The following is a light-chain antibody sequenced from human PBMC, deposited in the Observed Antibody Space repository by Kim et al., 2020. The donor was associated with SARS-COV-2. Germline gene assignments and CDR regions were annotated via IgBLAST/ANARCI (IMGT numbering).Light chain of an antibody. CDR3: NSRDSSGNHLV. CDR2: GKN. V-gene: IGLV3-19*01. Sequence: AWGQARRITCQGGNLRSYYAIWYQQKPGQAPVLVIYGKNNRPSGIPDRFSGSSSGNTASLTITGAQAEDEADYYCNSRDSSGNHLVFGGGTQLTVL. CDR1: NLRSYY. J-gene: IGLJ2*01.